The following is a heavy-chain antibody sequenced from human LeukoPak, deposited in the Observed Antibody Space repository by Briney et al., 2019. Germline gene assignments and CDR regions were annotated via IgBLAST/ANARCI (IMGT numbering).Heavy chain of an antibody. D-gene: IGHD3-22*01. J-gene: IGHJ4*02. CDR1: GGSISSSSYY. Sequence: PSETLSLTCTVSGGSISSSSYYWGWIRQPPGKGLEWIGSIYYSGSTYYNPSLKSRVTISVDTSKNQFSLKLSSVTAADMAVYYCARHDSSGYPDYWGQGTLVTVSS. V-gene: IGHV4-39*01. CDR2: IYYSGST. CDR3: ARHDSSGYPDY.